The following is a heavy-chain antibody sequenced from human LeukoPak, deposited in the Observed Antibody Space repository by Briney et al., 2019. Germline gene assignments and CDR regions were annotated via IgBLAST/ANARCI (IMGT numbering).Heavy chain of an antibody. CDR1: GYTFTSYY. CDR3: ARMTTVYYFDY. Sequence: GASVKVSCKASGYTFTSYYMHWVRQAPGQGLEWMGIINPSGGSTSYAQKFQGRVTMTRDMSTSTVYMELSSLRSEDTAVYYCARMTTVYYFDYWGQGTLVTVSS. D-gene: IGHD4-11*01. V-gene: IGHV1-46*01. CDR2: INPSGGST. J-gene: IGHJ4*02.